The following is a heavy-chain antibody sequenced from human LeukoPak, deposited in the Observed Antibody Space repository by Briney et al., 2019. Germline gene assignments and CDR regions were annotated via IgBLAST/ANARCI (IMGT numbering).Heavy chain of an antibody. CDR2: NYPHDSDS. D-gene: IGHD3-3*01. Sequence: GESLKISCKASGYSFDYYWIAWVRQMPGKSLELMGINYPHDSDSTYSPSFQGQVTISVDKSINTAYLQWSSLKASNTAIYYCARVGSVTNFGVVSYYFDYWGQGTLVTVSS. V-gene: IGHV5-51*01. CDR3: ARVGSVTNFGVVSYYFDY. CDR1: GYSFDYYW. J-gene: IGHJ4*02.